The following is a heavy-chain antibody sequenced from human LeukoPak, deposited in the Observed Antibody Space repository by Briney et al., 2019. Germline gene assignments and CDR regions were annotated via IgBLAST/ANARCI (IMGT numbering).Heavy chain of an antibody. CDR2: IWYDGSNK. D-gene: IGHD6-13*01. J-gene: IGHJ4*02. V-gene: IGHV3-33*01. CDR3: ARVHGSSWHHYFDY. CDR1: GFTFSNYD. Sequence: GGSLRLSCAASGFTFSNYDMHWIRQAPGKGLEWVAVIWYDGSNKYYADSVKGRFTISRDNSKNTLYMQMNSLRAEDTAVYYCARVHGSSWHHYFDYWGQGTLVTVSS.